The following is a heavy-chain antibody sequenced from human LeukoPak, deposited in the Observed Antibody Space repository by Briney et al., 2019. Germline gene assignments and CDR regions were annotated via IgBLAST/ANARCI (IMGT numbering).Heavy chain of an antibody. Sequence: GASVKVSCKASGGTFSSYAISWVRQAPGQGLEWMGGIIPIFGTASYAQKFQGRVTITTDESTSTAYMELSSLRSEDTAVYYCARSENYYYYYYMDVWGKGTTVTVSS. J-gene: IGHJ6*03. CDR3: ARSENYYYYYYMDV. CDR1: GGTFSSYA. V-gene: IGHV1-69*05. CDR2: IIPIFGTA.